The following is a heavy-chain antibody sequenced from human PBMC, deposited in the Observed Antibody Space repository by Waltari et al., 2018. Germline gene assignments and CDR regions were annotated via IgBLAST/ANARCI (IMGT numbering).Heavy chain of an antibody. J-gene: IGHJ4*02. CDR1: EFARSNARMG. CDR3: AQNAQWLASGFDY. Sequence: QVTLKESGPVLLKQTETVRRTCTGSEFARSNARMGVSWIRQPPGKALEGLAQIFSNDEKSYGTSPNSRLTISKNSSNNSMVLTIIHMDPVDTATYSCAQNAQWLASGFDYWGQGTLVTVSS. V-gene: IGHV2-26*01. CDR2: IFSNDEK. D-gene: IGHD6-19*01.